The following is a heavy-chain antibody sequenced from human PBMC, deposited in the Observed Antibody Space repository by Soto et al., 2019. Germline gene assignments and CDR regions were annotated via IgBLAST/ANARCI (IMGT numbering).Heavy chain of an antibody. Sequence: SVKVSCKASGGNFRRYAISWVRQAPGQGLEWMGGILPIFGSPSHAQKFRDRVTITADESTSTAYLELTSLTSDDTAIYYCVFGDCTSSSCSYYFYGLDVWGQGTTVTVSS. CDR2: ILPIFGSP. D-gene: IGHD2-2*01. J-gene: IGHJ6*02. V-gene: IGHV1-69*13. CDR1: GGNFRRYA. CDR3: VFGDCTSSSCSYYFYGLDV.